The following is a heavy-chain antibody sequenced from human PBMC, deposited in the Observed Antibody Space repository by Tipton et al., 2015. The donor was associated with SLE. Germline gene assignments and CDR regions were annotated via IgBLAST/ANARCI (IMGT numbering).Heavy chain of an antibody. V-gene: IGHV3-30*03. CDR1: GFTFSSYG. J-gene: IGHJ4*02. CDR2: ISYDGSNK. CDR3: ARDEGY. Sequence: RSLRLSCAASGFTFSSYGMHWVRQAPGKGLEWVAVISYDGSNKYYADSVKGRFTISRDNSKNTLYLQMNSLRAEDTAVYYCARDEGYWGQGTLVTVSS.